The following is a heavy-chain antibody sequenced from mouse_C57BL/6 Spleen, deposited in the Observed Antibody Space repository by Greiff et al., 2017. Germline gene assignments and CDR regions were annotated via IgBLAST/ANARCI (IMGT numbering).Heavy chain of an antibody. CDR1: GYTFTSYW. D-gene: IGHD2-2*01. Sequence: QVQLKQPGAELVKPGASVKLSCKASGYTFTSYWMHWVKQRPGQGLEWIGMIHPNSGSTNYNEKFKSKATLTVDKSSSTAYMQLSSLTSEDSAVYYCAPWLAWFAYWGQGTLVTVSA. J-gene: IGHJ3*01. CDR3: APWLAWFAY. V-gene: IGHV1-64*01. CDR2: IHPNSGST.